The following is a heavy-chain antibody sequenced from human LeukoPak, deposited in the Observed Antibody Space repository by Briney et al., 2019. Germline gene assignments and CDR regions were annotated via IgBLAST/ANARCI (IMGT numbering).Heavy chain of an antibody. D-gene: IGHD1-14*01. CDR1: GGSISSSSYY. Sequence: SETLSLTCTVSGGSISSSSYYWGWIRQPPGKGLEWIGYIYYSGSTNYNPSLKSRVTISVDTSKNQFSLKLSSVTAADTAVYYCARDRYRAIDYWGQGTLVTVSS. CDR3: ARDRYRAIDY. V-gene: IGHV4-61*01. J-gene: IGHJ4*02. CDR2: IYYSGST.